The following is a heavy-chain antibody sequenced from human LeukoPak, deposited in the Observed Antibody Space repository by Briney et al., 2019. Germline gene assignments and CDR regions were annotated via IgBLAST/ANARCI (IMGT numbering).Heavy chain of an antibody. CDR1: GFTFSSYS. CDR3: AKDLGVSGYGFDY. V-gene: IGHV3-48*01. D-gene: IGHD5-12*01. Sequence: GGSLRLSCAASGFTFSSYSMNWVRQAPGKGLEWVSYISSSSSTIYYADSVKGRFTISRDNSKNTLYPQMNSLRAEDTAVYYCAKDLGVSGYGFDYWGQGTLVTVSS. J-gene: IGHJ4*02. CDR2: ISSSSSTI.